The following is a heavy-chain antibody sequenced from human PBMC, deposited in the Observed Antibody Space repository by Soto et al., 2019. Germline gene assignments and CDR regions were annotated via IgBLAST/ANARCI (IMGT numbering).Heavy chain of an antibody. V-gene: IGHV4-34*01. CDR2: INHSGST. Sequence: KPSETLSLTCAVYGGSFSGYYWSWIRQPPGKGLEWIGEINHSGSTNYNPSLKSRVTISVDTSKNQFSLKLSSVTAADTAVYYCARVGTGTTSLWGQGTLVTVSS. CDR3: ARVGTGTTSL. D-gene: IGHD1-7*01. CDR1: GGSFSGYY. J-gene: IGHJ4*02.